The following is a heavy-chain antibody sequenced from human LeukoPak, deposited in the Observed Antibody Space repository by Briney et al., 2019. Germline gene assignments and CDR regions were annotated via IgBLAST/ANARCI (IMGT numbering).Heavy chain of an antibody. Sequence: GGSLRLSCAASGFTFNSYAMYWVRQAPGKGLEWVSGIFGSGGSTHYADSVKGRFTISRDNSKNTVYLQMDSLRVEDTAVYYCGKTTTGYSSGRYPGWPVDYWGQGTLVTVSS. CDR1: GFTFNSYA. V-gene: IGHV3-23*01. CDR2: IFGSGGST. D-gene: IGHD6-19*01. J-gene: IGHJ4*02. CDR3: GKTTTGYSSGRYPGWPVDY.